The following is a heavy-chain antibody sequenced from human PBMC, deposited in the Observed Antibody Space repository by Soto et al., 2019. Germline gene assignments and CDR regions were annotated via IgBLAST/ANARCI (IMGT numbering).Heavy chain of an antibody. J-gene: IGHJ4*02. CDR2: INQDGSEK. Sequence: EVHLVESGGGLVQTGGSLRLSCAIFESTVSRDWMNWVRQAPGKGLEWVAHINQDGSEKYSVESVKGRFTISRDNAKYALYLQINSLRPADTAMYYGSVGVGDAFWGQGTLVTVSS. V-gene: IGHV3-7*01. CDR3: SVGVGDAF. CDR1: ESTVSRDW. D-gene: IGHD1-26*01.